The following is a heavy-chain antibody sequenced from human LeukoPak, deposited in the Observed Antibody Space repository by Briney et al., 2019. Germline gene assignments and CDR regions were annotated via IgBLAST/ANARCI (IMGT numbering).Heavy chain of an antibody. CDR2: INPNSGGT. Sequence: GASVKVSWQASGYTFTGYYMHWVRPAPGHGLAWMGWINPNSGGTNYAQKFQGRVTMTRDTSISTAYMELSRLRSDDTAVYYCARSSGVVINLDYWGQGTLVTVSS. J-gene: IGHJ4*02. CDR3: ARSSGVVINLDY. D-gene: IGHD3-3*01. CDR1: GYTFTGYY. V-gene: IGHV1-2*02.